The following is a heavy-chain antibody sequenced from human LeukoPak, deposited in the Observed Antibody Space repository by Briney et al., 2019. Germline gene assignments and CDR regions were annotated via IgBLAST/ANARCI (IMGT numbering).Heavy chain of an antibody. V-gene: IGHV3-72*01. CDR2: TRNKANSYTT. D-gene: IGHD1-26*01. Sequence: GGSLRLSCAASGFTFSDHYMDWVRQAPGKGLEWVGRTRNKANSYTTEYAASEKGRFTISRDDSKNSLYLQMNSLKTEDTAVYYCARVRSGSLDYWGQGTLVTVSS. CDR1: GFTFSDHY. CDR3: ARVRSGSLDY. J-gene: IGHJ4*02.